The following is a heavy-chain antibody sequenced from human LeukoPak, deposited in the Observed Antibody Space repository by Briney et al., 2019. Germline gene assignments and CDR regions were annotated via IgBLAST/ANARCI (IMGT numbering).Heavy chain of an antibody. CDR1: GYSISSGYY. V-gene: IGHV4-38-2*02. CDR2: IYHSGST. CDR3: ASSGSYFQADY. J-gene: IGHJ4*02. D-gene: IGHD3-10*01. Sequence: SETLSLTCTVSGYSISSGYYWGWIRPPPGKGLEWIGSIYHSGSTYYNPSLKSRVTISVDTSKNHFSLKLSSVTAADTAVYYCASSGSYFQADYWGQGTLVTVSS.